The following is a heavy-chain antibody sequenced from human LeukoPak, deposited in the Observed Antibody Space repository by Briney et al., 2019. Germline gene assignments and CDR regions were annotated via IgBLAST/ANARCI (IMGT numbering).Heavy chain of an antibody. CDR1: GFTFSSYA. CDR3: ARSYGGNSLGYYYYYYGMDV. CDR2: IYSGGST. J-gene: IGHJ6*02. D-gene: IGHD4-23*01. V-gene: IGHV3-66*01. Sequence: PGGSLRLSCAASGFTFSSYAMHWVRQAPGKGLEWVSVIYSGGSTYYADSVKGRFTISRDNSKNTLYLQMNSLRAEDTAVYYCARSYGGNSLGYYYYYYGMDVWGQGTTVTVSS.